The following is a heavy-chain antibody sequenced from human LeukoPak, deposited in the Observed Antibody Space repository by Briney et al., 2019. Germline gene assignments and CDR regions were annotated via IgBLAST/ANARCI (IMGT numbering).Heavy chain of an antibody. CDR3: AKYLRDDYPAPWFDP. V-gene: IGHV3-30*18. CDR1: GFTFSSYG. D-gene: IGHD5-24*01. Sequence: PGGSLRLSCAASGFTFSSYGMHWVRQAPGKGLEWVAVISYDGSNKYYADSVKGRFTISRDNSKNTLYLQMNSLRAEDTAVYYCAKYLRDDYPAPWFDPWGQGTLVTVSS. J-gene: IGHJ5*02. CDR2: ISYDGSNK.